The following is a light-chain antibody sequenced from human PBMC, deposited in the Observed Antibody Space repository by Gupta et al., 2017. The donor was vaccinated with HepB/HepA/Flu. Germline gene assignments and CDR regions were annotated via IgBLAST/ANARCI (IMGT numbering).Light chain of an antibody. J-gene: IGKJ3*01. V-gene: IGKV1-39*01. CDR1: QSISTY. Sequence: DIQMTQSPSSLSASVGDRVTITCRASQSISTYLNWYQQKPGKAPKLLIYAISNLQSGVPSRFRGGGSGTDFTLTISSLQPEDFATYFCQQGYTAPRVTFGPGTKVDIK. CDR2: AIS. CDR3: QQGYTAPRVT.